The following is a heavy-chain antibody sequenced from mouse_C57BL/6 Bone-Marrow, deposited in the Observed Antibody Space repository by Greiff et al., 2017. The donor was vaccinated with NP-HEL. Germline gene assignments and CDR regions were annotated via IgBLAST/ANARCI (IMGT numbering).Heavy chain of an antibody. V-gene: IGHV1-50*01. Sequence: QVQLQQPGAELVKPGASVKLSCKASGYTFTSYWMQWVKQRPGQGLEWIGEIDPSDSYTNSNQKFTGKAPLTVDTSSSTAYMQLSSLTSEDSAVYYCAREGYGSSYAMDYWGQGTSVTVSS. CDR1: GYTFTSYW. D-gene: IGHD1-1*01. CDR2: IDPSDSYT. J-gene: IGHJ4*01. CDR3: AREGYGSSYAMDY.